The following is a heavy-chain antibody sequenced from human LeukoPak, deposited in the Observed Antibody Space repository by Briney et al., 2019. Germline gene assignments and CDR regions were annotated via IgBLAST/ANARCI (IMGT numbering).Heavy chain of an antibody. CDR2: IYYSGST. Sequence: KPSETLSLTCTVSGGSISSDYWYWIRQPPGKGLEWIGYIYYSGSTNYNPSLKSRVTISVDTSKNQFSLKLSSVTAADTAVYYCATVRAIQGLGNYYGMDVWGQGTTVTVSS. V-gene: IGHV4-59*01. CDR1: GGSISSDY. J-gene: IGHJ6*02. D-gene: IGHD4-17*01. CDR3: ATVRAIQGLGNYYGMDV.